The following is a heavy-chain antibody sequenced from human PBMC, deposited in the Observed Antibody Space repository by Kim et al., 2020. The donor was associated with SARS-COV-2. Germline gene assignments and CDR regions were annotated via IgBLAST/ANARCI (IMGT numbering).Heavy chain of an antibody. CDR3: ARDRGRGTSPSEIGFDF. CDR2: TDPDGSTR. V-gene: IGHV3-48*03. Sequence: GGSLRLSCVGSGFIFSDYEINWVRQAPDRGLEWVSYTDPDGSTRHYADSVRGRFTISRDNAKNSVYLHMNNLGTEDTSIYYCARDRGRGTSPSEIGFDFWGQGTMVTVSS. J-gene: IGHJ3*01. CDR1: GFIFSDYE. D-gene: IGHD2-2*01.